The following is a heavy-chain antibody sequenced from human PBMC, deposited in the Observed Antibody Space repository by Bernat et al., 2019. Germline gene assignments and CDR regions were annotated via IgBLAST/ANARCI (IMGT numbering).Heavy chain of an antibody. D-gene: IGHD3-22*01. Sequence: QVQLVESGGGVVQPGGSLRLSCAASGFTFSSYGMHWVRQAPGKGLEWVAFIRYDGSNKYYADSVKGRFTISRDNSKNTLYLQTNSLRAEDTAVYYCAKERSSRASDYYDSSGFDYWGQGTLVTVSS. V-gene: IGHV3-30*02. CDR1: GFTFSSYG. J-gene: IGHJ4*02. CDR3: AKERSSRASDYYDSSGFDY. CDR2: IRYDGSNK.